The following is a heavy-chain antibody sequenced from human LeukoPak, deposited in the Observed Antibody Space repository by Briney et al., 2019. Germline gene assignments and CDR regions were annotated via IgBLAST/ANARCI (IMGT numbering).Heavy chain of an antibody. J-gene: IGHJ1*01. Sequence: GGSLRLSCAASGFTFSTYAIHWVRQAPGKGLEWVAVIWFDGSEQYYADSVRGRFIISRDNSKSTSNLQLNSLRAEDTAVYYCAREGDSRWGELSPWGQGTLVTVSS. V-gene: IGHV3-33*01. CDR1: GFTFSTYA. CDR3: AREGDSRWGELSP. D-gene: IGHD3-16*02. CDR2: IWFDGSEQ.